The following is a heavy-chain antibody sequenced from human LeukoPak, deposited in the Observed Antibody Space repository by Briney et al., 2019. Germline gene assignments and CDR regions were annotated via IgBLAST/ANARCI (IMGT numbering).Heavy chain of an antibody. Sequence: GGSLRLSCAASGFTVSSNYMSWVRQAPGKGLEWVSYISSSGSTIYYADSVKGRFTISRDNAKNSLYLQMNSLRAEDTAVYYCARDTSGATLHYFDYWGQGTLVTVSS. V-gene: IGHV3-11*04. D-gene: IGHD1-26*01. CDR3: ARDTSGATLHYFDY. J-gene: IGHJ4*02. CDR2: ISSSGSTI. CDR1: GFTVSSNY.